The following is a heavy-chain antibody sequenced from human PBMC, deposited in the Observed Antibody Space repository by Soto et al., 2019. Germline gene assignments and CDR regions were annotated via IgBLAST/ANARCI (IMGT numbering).Heavy chain of an antibody. V-gene: IGHV1-3*01. CDR3: AREQLKTTDAFDI. J-gene: IGHJ3*02. D-gene: IGHD6-6*01. CDR2: INAGNGNT. Sequence: ASVNVSCKASGYTFTSYAMHWVRQAPGQRLEWMGWINAGNGNTKYSQKFQGRVTITRDTSASTAYMELSSLRSEDTAVYYCAREQLKTTDAFDIWGQGTMVTVSS. CDR1: GYTFTSYA.